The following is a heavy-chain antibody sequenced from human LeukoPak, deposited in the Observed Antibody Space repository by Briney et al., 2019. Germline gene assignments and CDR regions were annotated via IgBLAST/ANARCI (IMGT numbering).Heavy chain of an antibody. D-gene: IGHD3-22*01. CDR2: ITSGVGIT. CDR3: AKGDYYDLDY. CDR1: GFTFSNYG. J-gene: IGHJ4*02. V-gene: IGHV3-23*01. Sequence: QPGGSLRLSCAAPGFTFSNYGMNWVRQAPGKGLEWVSIITSGVGITYYADSVKGRFTISRDNSKNTLYLQMSSLRAEDTAVYYGAKGDYYDLDYWGQGTLVTVSS.